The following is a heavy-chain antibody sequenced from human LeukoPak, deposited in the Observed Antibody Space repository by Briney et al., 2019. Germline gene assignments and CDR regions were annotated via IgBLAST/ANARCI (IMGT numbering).Heavy chain of an antibody. CDR1: GSTFSDYW. CDR2: IKQDGSEK. Sequence: GGSLRLSCAASGSTFSDYWMHWVRQAPGKGLEWVANIKQDGSEKYYVDSVKGRFTISRDNAKNTLYLQMNSLRAEDTAVYYCARRYFDSWGQGTLVTVSS. CDR3: ARRYFDS. V-gene: IGHV3-7*03. J-gene: IGHJ4*02.